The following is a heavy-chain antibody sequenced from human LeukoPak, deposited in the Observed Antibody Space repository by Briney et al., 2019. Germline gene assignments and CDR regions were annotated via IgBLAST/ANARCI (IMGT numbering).Heavy chain of an antibody. CDR2: INSGGSGT. V-gene: IGHV3-74*01. Sequence: GGSPRLSCAASGFNFASNWMHWVRQTPGKGLMWVSRINSGGSGTSYADSVEGRFTISRDNAKNTLYLQMNSLRVEDTAVYYWEGPLGPLIEYGGGGPLAPVSS. CDR1: GFNFASNW. J-gene: IGHJ4*02. CDR3: EGPLGPLIEY. D-gene: IGHD7-27*01.